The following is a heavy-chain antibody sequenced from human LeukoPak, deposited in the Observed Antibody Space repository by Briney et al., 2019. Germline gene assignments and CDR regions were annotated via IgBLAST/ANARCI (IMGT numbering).Heavy chain of an antibody. V-gene: IGHV1-46*01. CDR2: INPSGGST. CDR1: GYTFTSYY. CDR3: AGSASSGYLGWYFDY. Sequence: ASVNVSCKASGYTFTSYYMHWVRQAPGQGLEWMGIINPSGGSTSYAQKFQGRVTMTRDMSTSTVYMELSSLRSEDTAVYYCAGSASSGYLGWYFDYWGQGTLVTVSS. J-gene: IGHJ4*02. D-gene: IGHD3-22*01.